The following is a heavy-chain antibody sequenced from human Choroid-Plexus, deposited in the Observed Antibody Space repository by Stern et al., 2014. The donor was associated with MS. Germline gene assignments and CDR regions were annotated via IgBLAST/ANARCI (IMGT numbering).Heavy chain of an antibody. CDR2: VSYDGSNK. CDR3: AKDRQYLTYFFDH. V-gene: IGHV3-30*18. CDR1: GFTFGSCA. Sequence: VQLVQSGGGVVQPGRPLRLSCVASGFTFGSCAMHWVRQAPGKGLEWVAGVSYDGSNKYYADSVKGRFTISRDNSQNTLYMQMSSLRPEDTAVYYCAKDRQYLTYFFDHWGQGPRVTVSS. D-gene: IGHD2/OR15-2a*01. J-gene: IGHJ5*02.